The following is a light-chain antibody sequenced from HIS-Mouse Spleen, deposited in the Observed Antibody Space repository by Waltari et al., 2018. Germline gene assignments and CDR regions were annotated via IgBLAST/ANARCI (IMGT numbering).Light chain of an antibody. V-gene: IGKV3-11*01. Sequence: PATLSLSPGERATLSCRASQSVSSYLAWYQQKPGQAPRLLIYDASNRATGIPARFSGSGSGTDFTLTISSLEPEDFAVYYCQQRSNWPPWTFGQGTKVEIK. CDR1: QSVSSY. CDR2: DAS. CDR3: QQRSNWPPWT. J-gene: IGKJ1*01.